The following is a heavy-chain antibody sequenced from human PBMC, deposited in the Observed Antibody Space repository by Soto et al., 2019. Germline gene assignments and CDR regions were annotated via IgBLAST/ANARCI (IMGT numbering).Heavy chain of an antibody. V-gene: IGHV3-53*01. D-gene: IGHD5-18*01. J-gene: IGHJ6*02. CDR3: ARGDYLDSYGFLYGMDV. CDR2: IYSGGST. CDR1: GFTVSSNY. Sequence: GGSLRLSCAASGFTVSSNYMSWVRQAPGKGLEWVSVIYSGGSTYYADSVKGRFTISRDNSKNTLYLQMNSLRAEDTAVYYCARGDYLDSYGFLYGMDVWGQGTTVTVSS.